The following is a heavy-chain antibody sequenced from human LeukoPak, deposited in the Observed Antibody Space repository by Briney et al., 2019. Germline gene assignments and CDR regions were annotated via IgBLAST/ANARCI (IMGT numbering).Heavy chain of an antibody. CDR1: GFTFSSYW. CDR3: ARDGDIAAVDY. Sequence: GGSLRLSCAASGFTFSSYWTHWVRQAPGKGLVWVSRINSDGSTTYYADSVKGRFTISRDNAKNTLYLHMNSVRAEDTAVYYCARDGDIAAVDYWGQGTLVTVSS. V-gene: IGHV3-74*01. CDR2: INSDGSTT. J-gene: IGHJ4*02. D-gene: IGHD6-13*01.